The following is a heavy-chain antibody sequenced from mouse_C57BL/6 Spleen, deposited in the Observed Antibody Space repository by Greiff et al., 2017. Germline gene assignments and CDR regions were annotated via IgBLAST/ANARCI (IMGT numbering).Heavy chain of an antibody. CDR1: GFNIKDYY. CDR3: TTRYYDGSSYKGDAMDY. J-gene: IGHJ4*01. Sequence: EVQLQQSGAELVRPGASVTLSCTASGFNIKDYYMHWVKQRPAQGLEWIGRIDPEDGDTEYAPKFPGKATMSADTSSNTAYLLLSGLTSEDTAVYYCTTRYYDGSSYKGDAMDYWDQGTSVTVSS. V-gene: IGHV14-1*01. CDR2: IDPEDGDT. D-gene: IGHD1-1*01.